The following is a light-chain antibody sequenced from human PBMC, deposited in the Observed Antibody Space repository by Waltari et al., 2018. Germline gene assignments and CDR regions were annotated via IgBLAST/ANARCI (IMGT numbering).Light chain of an antibody. CDR2: GSS. CDR1: QDISNY. J-gene: IGKJ5*01. Sequence: DIQMTQSPSSLSTSVGDRVTITCQASQDISNYLNWYQQKPGKAPKLLIYGSSNLETGVPSTVSGSGSGTDFTFTISSLQPEDIAIYYCQQYDSLPITFGQGTRLEIK. CDR3: QQYDSLPIT. V-gene: IGKV1-33*01.